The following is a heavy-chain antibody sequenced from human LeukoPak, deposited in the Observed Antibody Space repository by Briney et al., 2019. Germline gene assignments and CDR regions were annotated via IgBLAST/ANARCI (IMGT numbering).Heavy chain of an antibody. J-gene: IGHJ3*02. CDR3: ARDQITIGGGHAFDI. CDR2: IYYSGST. D-gene: IGHD3-16*01. CDR1: GGSISSSSYY. Sequence: SETLSLTCTVSGGSISSSSYYWGWIRQPPGKGLEWIGSIYYSGSTYYNPSLKSRVTISVDTSKNQFSLKPSSVTAADTAVYYCARDQITIGGGHAFDIWGQGTMVTVSS. V-gene: IGHV4-39*07.